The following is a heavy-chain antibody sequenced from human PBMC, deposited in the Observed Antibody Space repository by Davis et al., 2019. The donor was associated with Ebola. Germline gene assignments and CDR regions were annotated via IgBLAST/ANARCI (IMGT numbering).Heavy chain of an antibody. CDR1: GGSISSTSSY. J-gene: IGHJ5*02. CDR3: ARGRGNWSGWFDP. Sequence: SETLSLTCTVAGGSISSTSSYWGWIRQPPGKGLEWIGNIFHTGRTYYNPSFQSRVTISVDTSKNQFSLKLSSVTAADTAVYYCARGRGNWSGWFDPWGQGTLVTVSS. CDR2: IFHTGRT. D-gene: IGHD1-1*01. V-gene: IGHV4-39*07.